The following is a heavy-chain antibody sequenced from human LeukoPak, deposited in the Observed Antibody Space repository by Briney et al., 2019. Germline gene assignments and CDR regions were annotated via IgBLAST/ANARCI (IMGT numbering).Heavy chain of an antibody. V-gene: IGHV4-59*08. CDR3: ARQGGYCSGGTCYPNWFDP. CDR2: IYYSGST. D-gene: IGHD2-15*01. CDR1: GGSIINYY. J-gene: IGHJ5*02. Sequence: SETLSLTCTVSGGSIINYYWSWIRQPPGKGLEWIGYIYYSGSTDYNPSLKSRVTISVDTSSKNHFSLKLSSVTPADTAVNYCARQGGYCSGGTCYPNWFDPWGQGTLVTVSS.